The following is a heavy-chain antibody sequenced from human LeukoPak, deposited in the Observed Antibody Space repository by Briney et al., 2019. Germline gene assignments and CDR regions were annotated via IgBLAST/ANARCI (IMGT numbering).Heavy chain of an antibody. CDR2: MNTTGST. Sequence: PSESLSLTCTVSVDYISIGMDYSGWLRQPAGKGLEWIGHMNTTGSTKYDPTLESRVTISVDTSNYEYALKVSSESAADTAVYYCARDWDYWGQGTLVTVSS. CDR3: ARDWDY. CDR1: VDYISIGMDY. V-gene: IGHV4-61*09. J-gene: IGHJ4*02.